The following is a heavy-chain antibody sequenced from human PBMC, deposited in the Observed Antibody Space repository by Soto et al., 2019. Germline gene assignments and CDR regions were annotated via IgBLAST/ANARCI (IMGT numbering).Heavy chain of an antibody. J-gene: IGHJ6*02. CDR1: GFTFSSYS. Sequence: GGSLRLSCAASGFTFSSYSMNWVRQAPGKGLEWVSSISSSSSYIYYADSVKGRFTISRDNAKNSLYLQMNSLRAEDTAVYYCARDYGDFVYYYYYGMDVWGQGTTVTVSS. CDR2: ISSSSSYI. V-gene: IGHV3-21*01. D-gene: IGHD4-17*01. CDR3: ARDYGDFVYYYYYGMDV.